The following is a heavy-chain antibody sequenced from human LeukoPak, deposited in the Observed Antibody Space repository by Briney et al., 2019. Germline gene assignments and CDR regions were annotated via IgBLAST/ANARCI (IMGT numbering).Heavy chain of an antibody. J-gene: IGHJ4*02. CDR2: MYIGGST. D-gene: IGHD3-3*01. CDR3: AKPRYDFWSGYFDY. V-gene: IGHV3-53*01. Sequence: YPGGSLRLSCAASGFTVSTNYMSWVRQAPGKGLEWVSIMYIGGSTYYADSVKGRFTISRDNSKNTLYLQMNSLRAEDTAVYYCAKPRYDFWSGYFDYWGQGTLVTVSS. CDR1: GFTVSTNY.